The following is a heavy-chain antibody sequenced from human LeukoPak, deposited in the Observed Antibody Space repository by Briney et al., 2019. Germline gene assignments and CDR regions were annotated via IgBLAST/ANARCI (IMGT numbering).Heavy chain of an antibody. J-gene: IGHJ4*02. Sequence: PSETLSLTCTVSGGSISSYYWSRLRQPAGKGLEWIGRIYTSGSTNYNPSLKSRVTMSVDTSKNQFSLKLSSVTAADTAVYYCARDYYDSSGYYWWYFDYWGQGTLVTVSS. CDR3: ARDYYDSSGYYWWYFDY. CDR2: IYTSGST. V-gene: IGHV4-4*07. D-gene: IGHD3-22*01. CDR1: GGSISSYY.